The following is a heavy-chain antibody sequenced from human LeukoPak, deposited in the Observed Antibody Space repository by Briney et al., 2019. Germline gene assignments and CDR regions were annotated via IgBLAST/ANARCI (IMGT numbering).Heavy chain of an antibody. J-gene: IGHJ3*02. CDR3: ARLYNSGRNI. D-gene: IGHD3-10*01. V-gene: IGHV3-23*01. CDR2: ISGSGGST. Sequence: HPGGSLRLSCAASGFTFSSYAMSWVRQAPGKGLEWVSAISGSGGSTYYADSVKGRFTISRDNSKNSLYLQMNSLRAEDTAVYYCARLYNSGRNIWGQGTMVTVSS. CDR1: GFTFSSYA.